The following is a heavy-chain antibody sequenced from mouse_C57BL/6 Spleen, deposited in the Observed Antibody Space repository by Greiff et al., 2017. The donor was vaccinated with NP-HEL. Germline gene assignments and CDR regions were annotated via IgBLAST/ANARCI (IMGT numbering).Heavy chain of an antibody. Sequence: VQLPQSGAELARPGASVKLSCKASGYTFTSYGISWVKQRTGQGLEWIGEIYPRSGNTYYNEKFKSKATLTADKSSSTAYMELHSLTSEDSAVYFWARWDDYGCAYWGQGTLVTVSA. J-gene: IGHJ3*01. D-gene: IGHD2-4*01. CDR3: ARWDDYGCAY. CDR1: GYTFTSYG. CDR2: IYPRSGNT. V-gene: IGHV1-81*01.